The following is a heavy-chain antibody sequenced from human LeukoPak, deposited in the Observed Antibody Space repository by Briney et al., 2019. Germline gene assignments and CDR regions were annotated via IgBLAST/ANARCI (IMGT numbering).Heavy chain of an antibody. CDR1: RFTFSSYE. D-gene: IGHD1-26*01. CDR2: ISSSGTTT. J-gene: IGHJ4*02. CDR3: TRDEEGASREFDY. Sequence: GGSLRLSCAASRFTFSSYEMNWVRQAPGKGLEWVSYISSSGTTTFYADSVKGRFTISRDNGKNSLYLQMNSLRVEDTAVYYCTRDEEGASREFDYWGQGALVTVSS. V-gene: IGHV3-48*03.